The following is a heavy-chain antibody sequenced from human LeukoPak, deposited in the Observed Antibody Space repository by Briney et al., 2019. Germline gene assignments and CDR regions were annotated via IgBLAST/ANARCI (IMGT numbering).Heavy chain of an antibody. CDR1: GGSISSYY. V-gene: IGHV4-59*01. D-gene: IGHD3-3*01. Sequence: SETLSLTCTVSGGSISSYYWSWIRQPPGKGLEWIGYIYYSGSTNYNPSLKSRVTISVDTSKNQLSLKLSSVTAADTAVYYCASYDFWSGYYGYWGQGTLVTVSS. CDR2: IYYSGST. J-gene: IGHJ4*02. CDR3: ASYDFWSGYYGY.